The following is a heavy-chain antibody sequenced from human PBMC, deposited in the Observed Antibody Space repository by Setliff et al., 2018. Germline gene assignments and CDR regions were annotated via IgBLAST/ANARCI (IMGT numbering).Heavy chain of an antibody. V-gene: IGHV4-30-4*08. D-gene: IGHD1-1*01. CDR1: GGSISSGDYY. CDR2: IYYSGNT. J-gene: IGHJ4*02. CDR3: ARVRNTQNGFFDY. Sequence: SETLSLTCIVSGGSISSGDYYWSWIRQPPGKGLEWIGYIYYSGNTYYNPSLNSRLTISVDTSKNQFSLRLTSVTAADTAIYYCARVRNTQNGFFDYWSQGALVTVSS.